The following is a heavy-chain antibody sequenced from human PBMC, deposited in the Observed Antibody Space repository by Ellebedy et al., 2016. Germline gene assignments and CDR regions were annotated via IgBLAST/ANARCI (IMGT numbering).Heavy chain of an antibody. CDR2: ISTSGGYT. V-gene: IGHV3-23*01. Sequence: GGSLRLSXAASEFTFSSHPMSWVRQAPGKGLKWVSTISTSGGYTFYADSVKGRFTISRDNAKNSLYLQMNSLRAEDTAVYYCATDTPGVEDFDYWGQGTLVTVSS. CDR1: EFTFSSHP. D-gene: IGHD2-15*01. J-gene: IGHJ4*02. CDR3: ATDTPGVEDFDY.